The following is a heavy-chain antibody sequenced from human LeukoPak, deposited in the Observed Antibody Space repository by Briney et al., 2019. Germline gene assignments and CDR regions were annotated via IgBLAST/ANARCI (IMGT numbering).Heavy chain of an antibody. CDR3: WRYLGYDILTGLHCGMHV. CDR1: GGSISSYY. Sequence: SDTLSLTCTVSGGSISSYYWSWPRQPRGKGLEWIGYIYYSGSTNYNPSLKSRVTISEDTSKNQSSLKMRSATAADTAVYYFWRYLGYDILTGLHCGMHVWVQGTTVTVSS. D-gene: IGHD3-9*01. V-gene: IGHV4-59*07. CDR2: IYYSGST. J-gene: IGHJ6*02.